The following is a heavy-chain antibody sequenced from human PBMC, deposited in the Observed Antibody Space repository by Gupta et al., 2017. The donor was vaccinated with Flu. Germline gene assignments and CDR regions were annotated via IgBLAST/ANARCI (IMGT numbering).Heavy chain of an antibody. CDR2: FYQSGST. CDR1: GDSITRRDYY. Sequence: QVQLQESGPGLVQPSETLSVTCSVSGDSITRRDYYWGWIRQPPGKGLEWIGSFYQSGSTYYNPSLKSRVTISGDTSKNQISLKLNSATAAETAVYYCARQFVAAAGYYYYYMDVWGKGTTVTVSS. J-gene: IGHJ6*03. CDR3: ARQFVAAAGYYYYYMDV. D-gene: IGHD6-13*01. V-gene: IGHV4-39*01.